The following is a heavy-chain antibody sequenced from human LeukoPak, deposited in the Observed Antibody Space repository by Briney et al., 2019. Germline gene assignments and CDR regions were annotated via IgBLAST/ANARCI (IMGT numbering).Heavy chain of an antibody. CDR2: ISHGGST. J-gene: IGHJ3*02. CDR3: TRSFCGSASCSYGFDI. V-gene: IGHV4-34*01. CDR1: GGSLSGYY. Sequence: SETLSLTCAVYGGSLSGYYWSWIRQPPGKGLEWIGEISHGGSTNYNPSLESRVTISVDTSKKQFSLRLTSVTAADTAVYFCTRSFCGSASCSYGFDIWGQGTMVTVSS. D-gene: IGHD2-2*01.